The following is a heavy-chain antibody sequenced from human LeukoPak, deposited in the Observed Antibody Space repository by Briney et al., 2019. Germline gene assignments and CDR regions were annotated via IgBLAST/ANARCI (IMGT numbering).Heavy chain of an antibody. CDR3: ARVNTGLDY. CDR1: GFTFDDYA. CDR2: ISWNSGSI. J-gene: IGHJ4*02. V-gene: IGHV3-9*01. Sequence: GGSLRLSCAASGFTFDDYAMHWVWQAPGKGLEWVSGISWNSGSIGYADSVKGRFTISRDNAKNSLYLQMNSLRAEDTALYYCARVNTGLDYWGQGTLVTVSS. D-gene: IGHD7-27*01.